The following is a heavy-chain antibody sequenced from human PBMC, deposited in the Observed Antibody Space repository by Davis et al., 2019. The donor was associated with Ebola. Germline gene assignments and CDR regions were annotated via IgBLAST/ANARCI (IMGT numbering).Heavy chain of an antibody. V-gene: IGHV4-59*01. CDR2: IYYSGST. Sequence: MPSETLSLTCTVSGGSISSYYWSWIRQPPGKGLEWIGYIYYSGSTNYNPSLKSRVTISVDTSKNQFSVKLSSVTTADTAVYYCARGLPNHYYYDSSGYPPSGDLDYWGQGTLVTVSS. D-gene: IGHD3-22*01. CDR3: ARGLPNHYYYDSSGYPPSGDLDY. J-gene: IGHJ4*02. CDR1: GGSISSYY.